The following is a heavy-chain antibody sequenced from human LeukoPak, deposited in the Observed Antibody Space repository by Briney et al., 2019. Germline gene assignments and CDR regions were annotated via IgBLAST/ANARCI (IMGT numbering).Heavy chain of an antibody. CDR3: ARDAIAVAGLGGY. D-gene: IGHD6-19*01. J-gene: IGHJ4*02. Sequence: GASVKVSCKASGYTFTDYYMYWVRQAPGQGPEWMGWVNLNSGGTQYVQKFQGRVTMTRDTSISTAYMELTSLTSDDTAMYYCARDAIAVAGLGGYWGQGTLVTVSS. CDR2: VNLNSGGT. V-gene: IGHV1-2*02. CDR1: GYTFTDYY.